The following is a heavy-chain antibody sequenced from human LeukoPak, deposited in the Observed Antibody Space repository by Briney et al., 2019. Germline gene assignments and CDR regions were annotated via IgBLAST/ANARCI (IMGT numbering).Heavy chain of an antibody. V-gene: IGHV1-46*01. Sequence: ASVKVSCTASGYTFTSYYMHWVRQAPGQGLEWMGIINPSGGSTSYAQKFQGRVTMTRDTSTNTVCMELSSLRSEDTAVYYCARDQTDCSRTSCYNVHYGMDVWGQGTTVTVSS. CDR2: INPSGGST. CDR1: GYTFTSYY. D-gene: IGHD2-2*02. J-gene: IGHJ6*02. CDR3: ARDQTDCSRTSCYNVHYGMDV.